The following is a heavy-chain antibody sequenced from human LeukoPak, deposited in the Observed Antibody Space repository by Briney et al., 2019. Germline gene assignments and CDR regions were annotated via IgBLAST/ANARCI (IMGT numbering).Heavy chain of an antibody. J-gene: IGHJ6*03. CDR1: GYTFTSYY. CDR2: INPSGGST. V-gene: IGHV1-46*01. CDR3: ARAVRDGYIDYYYYMDV. Sequence: GASVKVSCKASGYTFTSYYMHWVRQAPGQGLEWMGIINPSGGSTSYAQKFQGRVTMTRDMSTSTVYMELSSLRSEDTAVYYCARAVRDGYIDYYYYMDVWGKGTTVTVSS. D-gene: IGHD5-24*01.